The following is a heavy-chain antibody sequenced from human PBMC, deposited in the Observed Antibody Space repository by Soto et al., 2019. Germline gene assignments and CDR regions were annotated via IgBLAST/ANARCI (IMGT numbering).Heavy chain of an antibody. V-gene: IGHV1-3*01. D-gene: IGHD6-13*01. CDR1: GYTFISHA. CDR3: ARGTGSSWFDF. J-gene: IGHJ4*02. Sequence: GASVKVSCKASGYTFISHATHWVRQAPGQGLEWMGWINAVSESTKYSEKFQGRVTITRDTSASTAYMDLSSLTSEDTAVYYCARGTGSSWFDFWGQGTLVTVSS. CDR2: INAVSEST.